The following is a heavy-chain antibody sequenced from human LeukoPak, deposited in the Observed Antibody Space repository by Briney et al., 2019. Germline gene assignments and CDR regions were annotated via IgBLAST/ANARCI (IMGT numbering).Heavy chain of an antibody. J-gene: IGHJ4*02. Sequence: GGSLRLSCAASGFTFSTYSMNWVRQAPGKGLEWVSSIDSSGSYIYYADSVKGRFTISRDNAKNSLYLQLNSLRAEDTAVYDCAKDSSHLWGVISPTGWGQGTLVTVSS. CDR1: GFTFSTYS. CDR2: IDSSGSYI. CDR3: AKDSSHLWGVISPTG. D-gene: IGHD3-16*02. V-gene: IGHV3-21*01.